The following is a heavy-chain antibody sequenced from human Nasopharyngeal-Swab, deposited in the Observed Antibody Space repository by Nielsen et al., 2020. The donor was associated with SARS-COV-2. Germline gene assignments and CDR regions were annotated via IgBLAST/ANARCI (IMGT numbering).Heavy chain of an antibody. Sequence: SETLSLTCTVSGGAISSGEYSWSWVRQPAGKGLEWIGLVYSRGSTDYNPALKRRVAISLDTSKNEVSLKLSSVTAADTALSYCARVRVYCLLFNYYHYMDVWGKGTTVTVSS. CDR2: VYSRGST. V-gene: IGHV4-61*02. J-gene: IGHJ6*03. D-gene: IGHD2-8*01. CDR3: ARVRVYCLLFNYYHYMDV. CDR1: GGAISSGEYS.